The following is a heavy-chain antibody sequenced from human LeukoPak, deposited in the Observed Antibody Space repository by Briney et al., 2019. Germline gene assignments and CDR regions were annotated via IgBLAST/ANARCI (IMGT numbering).Heavy chain of an antibody. CDR2: ISSISSYI. CDR3: ARELGSGSHLDYFYGMDV. J-gene: IGHJ6*02. CDR1: GFTFSSYG. Sequence: GRSLRLSCAASGFTFSSYGMHWVRQAPGKGLEWVSSISSISSYIYYADSVKGRFTVSRDSAKNSLYLRMNSLRAEDTAVYYCARELGSGSHLDYFYGMDVWGQGTTVTVTS. V-gene: IGHV3-21*01. D-gene: IGHD3-10*01.